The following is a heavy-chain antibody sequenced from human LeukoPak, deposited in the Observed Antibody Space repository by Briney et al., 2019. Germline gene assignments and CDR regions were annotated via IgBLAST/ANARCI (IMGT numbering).Heavy chain of an antibody. J-gene: IGHJ3*02. CDR1: GGSFSGSNW. V-gene: IGHV4-4*02. CDR3: ARDSDESSGYYPLDAFDI. D-gene: IGHD3-22*01. CDR2: IYHSGST. Sequence: SETLSLTCAVSGGSFSGSNWWSWVRQPPGKGREWIGEIYHSGSTNYNPSLKSRVTISLDKSKNHFSLKLSSVTAADTAVYYCARDSDESSGYYPLDAFDIWGQGTMVTVSS.